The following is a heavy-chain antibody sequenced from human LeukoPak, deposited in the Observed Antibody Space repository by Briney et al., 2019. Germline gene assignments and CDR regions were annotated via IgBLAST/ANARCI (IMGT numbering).Heavy chain of an antibody. V-gene: IGHV3-30*03. CDR2: ISYDGSNK. Sequence: SGGSLRLSCEASGFTFSTYSMNWVRQAPGKGLEWVAVISYDGSNKYYADSVKGRFTISRDNSKNTLYLQMNSLRAEDTAVYYCARVLVSGWYYFDYWGQGTLVTVSS. D-gene: IGHD6-19*01. CDR3: ARVLVSGWYYFDY. CDR1: GFTFSTYS. J-gene: IGHJ4*02.